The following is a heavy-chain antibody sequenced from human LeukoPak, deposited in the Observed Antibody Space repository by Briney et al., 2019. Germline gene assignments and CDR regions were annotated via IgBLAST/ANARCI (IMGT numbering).Heavy chain of an antibody. D-gene: IGHD3-10*01. J-gene: IGHJ5*02. Sequence: KPLGTPALPFTLPGGSLRSYYWSWIPQPPRKGLGWIGYIYYSGSTNYNPSLKSRVTISVDTSKNQFSLKLSSVTAADTAVYYCARHGGSGSYYNCFDPWGQGTLVTVSS. V-gene: IGHV4-59*08. CDR3: ARHGGSGSYYNCFDP. CDR1: GGSLRSYY. CDR2: IYYSGST.